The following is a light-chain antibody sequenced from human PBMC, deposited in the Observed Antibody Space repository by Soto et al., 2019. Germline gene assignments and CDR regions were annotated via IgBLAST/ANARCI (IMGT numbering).Light chain of an antibody. CDR3: SSYTSSSTLVL. CDR2: EVI. Sequence: QSALTQPASVSGSPGQSITISCTGTSSDVGGYNYVSWYQQHPGKAPKLIIFEVINRPSGVSNRFSGSKSGNTASLTISGLQTEDEGDYYCSSYTSSSTLVLFGGGTKVTVL. V-gene: IGLV2-14*01. CDR1: SSDVGGYNY. J-gene: IGLJ2*01.